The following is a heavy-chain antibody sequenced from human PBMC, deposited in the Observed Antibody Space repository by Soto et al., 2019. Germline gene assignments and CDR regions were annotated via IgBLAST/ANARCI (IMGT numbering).Heavy chain of an antibody. J-gene: IGHJ3*02. CDR2: IKQDGSEK. CDR1: GFTFSSYW. CDR3: EREDFDLTGTTDAFVI. Sequence: GGSLRLSCAASGFTFSSYWMSWVRQAPGKELEWVANIKQDGSEKYYVDSVKGRFTISRDNAKNSLYLQMNSLKAEETAVYYCEREDFDLTGTTDAFVICGTGTMVTVSS. D-gene: IGHD3-9*01. V-gene: IGHV3-7*01.